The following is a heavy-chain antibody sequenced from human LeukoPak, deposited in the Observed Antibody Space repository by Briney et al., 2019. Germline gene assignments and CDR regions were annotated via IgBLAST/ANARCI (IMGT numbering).Heavy chain of an antibody. CDR2: IYSGGSA. V-gene: IGHV3-66*01. CDR3: ARKPTTPDDY. CDR1: GFTVSTNY. J-gene: IGHJ4*02. D-gene: IGHD5-12*01. Sequence: GGSLRLSCAASGFTVSTNYMSWVRQAPGKGLEWVSVIYSGGSAYYADSVEGRFTISRDNSKNTLYLQTNSLRAEDTAVYYCARKPTTPDDYWGQGTLVTVSS.